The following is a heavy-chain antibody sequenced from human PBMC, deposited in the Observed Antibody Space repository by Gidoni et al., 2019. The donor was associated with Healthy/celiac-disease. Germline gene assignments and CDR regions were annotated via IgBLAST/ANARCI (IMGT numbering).Heavy chain of an antibody. D-gene: IGHD2-15*01. J-gene: IGHJ4*02. CDR2: INAGNGNT. CDR3: ARDPSYSGPYYYFDY. Sequence: QVQLVQSGAEVKKPGASVKVSCKASGYTFTSYSMHWVRQAHGQRLEWMGWINAGNGNTKYSPKFQGRVTITRDTSASTAYMELSSLRSEDTAVYYCARDPSYSGPYYYFDYWGQGTLVTVSS. CDR1: GYTFTSYS. V-gene: IGHV1-3*01.